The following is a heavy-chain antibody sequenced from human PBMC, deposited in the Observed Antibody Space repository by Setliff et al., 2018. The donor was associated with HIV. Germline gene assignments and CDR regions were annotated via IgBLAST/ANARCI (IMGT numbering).Heavy chain of an antibody. CDR1: GYTFTTYD. CDR2: IIPLHGIA. Sequence: GASVKVSCKASGYTFTTYDINWVRQATGQGLEWMGGIIPLHGIANYIQKFQGRVTMTRNTSISTAYMELSSLRSDDTAVYYCARQREVYGTVYYYYMDVWGKGTTVTVSS. D-gene: IGHD4-17*01. J-gene: IGHJ6*03. V-gene: IGHV1-8*02. CDR3: ARQREVYGTVYYYYMDV.